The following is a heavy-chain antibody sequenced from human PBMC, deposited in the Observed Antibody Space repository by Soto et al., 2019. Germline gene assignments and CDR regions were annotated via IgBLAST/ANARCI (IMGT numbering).Heavy chain of an antibody. V-gene: IGHV5-51*01. CDR1: GYSFTSYW. CDR2: IYPGDSDT. D-gene: IGHD6-19*01. CDR3: ARSDAPISGWYSVRAFDI. Sequence: GESLKISCKGSGYSFTSYWIGWVRQMPGKGLEWMGIIYPGDSDTRYSPSFQGQVTISADKSISTAYLQWSSLKASDTAMYYCARSDAPISGWYSVRAFDIWGQGTMVTVSS. J-gene: IGHJ3*02.